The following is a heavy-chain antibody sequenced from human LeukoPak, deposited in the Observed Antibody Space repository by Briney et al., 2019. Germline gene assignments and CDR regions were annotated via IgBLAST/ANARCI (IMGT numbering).Heavy chain of an antibody. CDR2: IIPIFGTA. CDR1: GGTFSSYA. D-gene: IGHD2-2*02. J-gene: IGHJ4*02. V-gene: IGHV1-69*13. Sequence: ASVKVSCKASGGTFSSYAISWVRQAPGQGLKWMGGIIPIFGTANYAQKFQGRVTITADESTSTAYMELSSLRSEDTAVYYCAASGKVPAAISAYWGQGTLVTVSS. CDR3: AASGKVPAAISAY.